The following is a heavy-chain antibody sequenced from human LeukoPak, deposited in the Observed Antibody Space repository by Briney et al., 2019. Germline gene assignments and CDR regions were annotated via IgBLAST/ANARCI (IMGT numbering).Heavy chain of an antibody. J-gene: IGHJ4*02. CDR3: ARDLTYCGGDCYPYYFDY. Sequence: GGSLRLSCAASGFTFRSYSMNWVRQAPGKGLEWVSSISSSSSYIYYADSVKGRFTISRDNAKNSLYLQMNSLRAEDTAVYFCARDLTYCGGDCYPYYFDYWGQGTLVTVSS. CDR1: GFTFRSYS. V-gene: IGHV3-21*01. CDR2: ISSSSSYI. D-gene: IGHD2-21*01.